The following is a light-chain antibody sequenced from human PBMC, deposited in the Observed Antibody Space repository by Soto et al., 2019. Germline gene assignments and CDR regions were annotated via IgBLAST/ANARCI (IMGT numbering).Light chain of an antibody. Sequence: QSALTQPPSASGSPGQAVTISCTGTSRDVGGYTYVSWYQQYPGKAPKLMIYGVTERPSGVPDRFSGSKSGNTASLTVSRLQAKDEADYYSSSYSGINNSLVFGTGTKVTVL. CDR2: GVT. CDR1: SRDVGGYTY. V-gene: IGLV2-8*01. J-gene: IGLJ1*01. CDR3: SSYSGINNSLV.